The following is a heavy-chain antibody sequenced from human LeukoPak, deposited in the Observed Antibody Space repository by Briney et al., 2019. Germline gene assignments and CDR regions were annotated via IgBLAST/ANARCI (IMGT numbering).Heavy chain of an antibody. Sequence: GGSLRLSCAASGFTFSSYGMSWVRQAPGKGLEWVSAISGSGGSTYYADSVKGRFTISRDNSKNTLYLQMNSLRAEDTAVYYCARVGCSSTSCYVYYYYYYMDVWGKGTTVTVSS. D-gene: IGHD2-2*01. CDR1: GFTFSSYG. J-gene: IGHJ6*03. CDR2: ISGSGGST. CDR3: ARVGCSSTSCYVYYYYYYMDV. V-gene: IGHV3-23*01.